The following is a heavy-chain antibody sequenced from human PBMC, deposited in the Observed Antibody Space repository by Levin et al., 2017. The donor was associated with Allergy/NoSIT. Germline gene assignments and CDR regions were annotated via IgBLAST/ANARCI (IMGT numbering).Heavy chain of an antibody. D-gene: IGHD3-3*01. V-gene: IGHV3-30-3*01. CDR1: GFTFSSYA. CDR3: ARDAIFGVVSSSYYYYYYMDG. J-gene: IGHJ6*03. CDR2: ISYDGSNK. Sequence: GGSLRLSCAASGFTFSSYAMHWVRQAPGKGLEWVAVISYDGSNKYYADSVKGRFTISRDNSKNTLYLQMNSLRAEDTAVYYCARDAIFGVVSSSYYYYYYMDGWGKGTTVTVSS.